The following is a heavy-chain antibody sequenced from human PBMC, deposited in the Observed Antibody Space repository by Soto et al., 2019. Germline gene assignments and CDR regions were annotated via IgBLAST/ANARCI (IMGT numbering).Heavy chain of an antibody. Sequence: SAEVSFKASWGTFSSYAISWVRQAPGQGLEWMGGIIPIFGTANYAQKFQGRVTITADESTSTAYMELSSLRSEDTAVYYCARDKGGYSYGFQDNWFDPWGQGTLVTVSS. V-gene: IGHV1-69*13. D-gene: IGHD5-18*01. CDR3: ARDKGGYSYGFQDNWFDP. J-gene: IGHJ5*02. CDR1: WGTFSSYA. CDR2: IIPIFGTA.